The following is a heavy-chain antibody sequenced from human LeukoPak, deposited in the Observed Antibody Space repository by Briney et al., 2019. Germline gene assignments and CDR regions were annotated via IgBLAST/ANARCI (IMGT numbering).Heavy chain of an antibody. Sequence: RGESLKTPCKGSGYSFTTYWISWVRQMPGKGLEWMGSIDPSDSHINYSPSFQGHVAFSADKSISTAYLQWSSLKASDTAIYYCARLQQQLSYYYGMDVWGQGTTVTVSS. CDR2: IDPSDSHI. D-gene: IGHD6-13*01. CDR3: ARLQQQLSYYYGMDV. CDR1: GYSFTTYW. V-gene: IGHV5-10-1*01. J-gene: IGHJ6*02.